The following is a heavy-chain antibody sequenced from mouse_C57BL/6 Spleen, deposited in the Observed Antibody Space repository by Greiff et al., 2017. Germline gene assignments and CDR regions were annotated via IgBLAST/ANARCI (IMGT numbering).Heavy chain of an antibody. J-gene: IGHJ2*01. V-gene: IGHV5-17*01. CDR3: ARPDYYGSSEGFDY. Sequence: DVHLVESGGGLVKPGGSLKLSCAASGFTFSDYGMHWVRQAPEKGLEWVAYISSGSSTIYYADTVKGRFTISRDNAKNTLFLQMTSLRSEDTAMYYCARPDYYGSSEGFDYWGQGTTLTVSS. D-gene: IGHD1-1*01. CDR1: GFTFSDYG. CDR2: ISSGSSTI.